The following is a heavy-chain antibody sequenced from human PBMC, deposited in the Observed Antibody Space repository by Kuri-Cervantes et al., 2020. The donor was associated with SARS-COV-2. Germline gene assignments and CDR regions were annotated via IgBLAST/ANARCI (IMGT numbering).Heavy chain of an antibody. J-gene: IGHJ4*02. CDR1: GFTFSSYA. V-gene: IGHV3-23*01. Sequence: GESLKISCAAPGFTFSSYAMTWVRQAPGKGLEWVASLSVSGGNTYYADSVKGRFTISRDNSRDTLYLQMNSLSAEDTAVYYCAKDLAVAGSEDDSWGQGTLVTVSS. CDR3: AKDLAVAGSEDDS. D-gene: IGHD6-19*01. CDR2: LSVSGGNT.